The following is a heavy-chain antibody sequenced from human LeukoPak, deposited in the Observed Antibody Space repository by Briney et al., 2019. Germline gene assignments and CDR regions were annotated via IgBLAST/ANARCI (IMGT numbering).Heavy chain of an antibody. V-gene: IGHV3-23*01. J-gene: IGHJ4*02. CDR2: ISGSASIT. CDR1: GLTFSSFS. Sequence: PGGSLRLSCAASGLTFSSFSMSWVRQSPGKGLEWVSDISGSASITKYADSVKGRFIISRDNSKNTLFLQMNSLTAEDTAVYYCATGAVSIGWLSHDHWGQGTLVTVSS. CDR3: ATGAVSIGWLSHDH. D-gene: IGHD3-9*01.